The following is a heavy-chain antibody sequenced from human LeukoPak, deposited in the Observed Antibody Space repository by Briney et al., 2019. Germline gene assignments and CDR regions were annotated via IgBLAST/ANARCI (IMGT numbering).Heavy chain of an antibody. D-gene: IGHD1-26*01. V-gene: IGHV3-21*01. CDR2: ISSSSSYI. Sequence: PGGSLRLSCAASGFTFSSYGMHWVRQAPGKGLEWVSSISSSSSYIYYADSVKGRFTISRDNAKNSLYLQMNSLRAEDTAVYYCARTISGSYFFDYWGQGTLVTVSS. CDR3: ARTISGSYFFDY. J-gene: IGHJ4*02. CDR1: GFTFSSYG.